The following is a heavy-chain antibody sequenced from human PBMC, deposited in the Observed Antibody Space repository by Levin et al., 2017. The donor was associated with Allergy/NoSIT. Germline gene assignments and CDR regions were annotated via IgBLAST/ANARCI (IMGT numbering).Heavy chain of an antibody. CDR2: VRARGGDI. CDR3: AKDVISGSMGWFDP. D-gene: IGHD1-26*01. CDR1: GFTFNNYA. J-gene: IGHJ5*01. Sequence: PGGSLRLSCAASGFTFNNYAFTWVRQAPGKGLEWVSSVRARGGDISYADSVKGRFTVSRDKSKNTLYLQMNSLTAEDTAVYYCAKDVISGSMGWFDPWGQGTLVTVPS. V-gene: IGHV3-23*01.